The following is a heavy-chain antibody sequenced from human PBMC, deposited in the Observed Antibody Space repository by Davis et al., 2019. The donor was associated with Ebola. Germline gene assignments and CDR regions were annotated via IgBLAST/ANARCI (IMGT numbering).Heavy chain of an antibody. D-gene: IGHD2-2*01. Sequence: AASVKVSCKASGYTFTSYDINWVRQATGQGLEWMGWMNPKSGNTGYAQKFQGRVTMTRNTSISTAYMELSSLRSEDTAVYYCARGRGVVPAAIFYYYYGMDVWGQGTTVTVSS. V-gene: IGHV1-8*01. CDR1: GYTFTSYD. J-gene: IGHJ6*02. CDR3: ARGRGVVPAAIFYYYYGMDV. CDR2: MNPKSGNT.